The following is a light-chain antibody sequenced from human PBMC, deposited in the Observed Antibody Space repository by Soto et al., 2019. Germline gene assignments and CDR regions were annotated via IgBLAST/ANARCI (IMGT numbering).Light chain of an antibody. Sequence: DIQMTQSPSTLSASVGDRVTITCRASQSISSWLAWYQQKPGKATKLMIYKASSLESGVPSRFSGSGSRTEFTLTISSLQPDDFATYYCQQYNSYSPWTFGQGTKVEIK. CDR1: QSISSW. V-gene: IGKV1-5*03. CDR3: QQYNSYSPWT. CDR2: KAS. J-gene: IGKJ1*01.